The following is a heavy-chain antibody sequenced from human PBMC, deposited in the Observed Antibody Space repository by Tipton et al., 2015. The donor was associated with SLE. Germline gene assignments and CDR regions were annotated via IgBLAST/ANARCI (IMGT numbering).Heavy chain of an antibody. CDR2: INHSGST. Sequence: TLSLTCVVYGGSFSDYSWSWIRQSPGKGLEWIGEINHSGSTNYNPSLKSRVTISVDTSKIQFSLKLSSVTAADTAVYYCTRQPRGINWFDPWGQGTLVTVSS. V-gene: IGHV4-34*01. CDR3: TRQPRGINWFDP. J-gene: IGHJ5*02. CDR1: GGSFSDYS.